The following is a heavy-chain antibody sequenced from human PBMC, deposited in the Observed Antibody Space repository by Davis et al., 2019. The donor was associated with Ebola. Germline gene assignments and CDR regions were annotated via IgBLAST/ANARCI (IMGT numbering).Heavy chain of an antibody. V-gene: IGHV3-21*05. CDR3: ARGIAAAGTLLSHYYYGMDV. CDR1: GFTFSSYS. J-gene: IGHJ6*04. Sequence: GGSLRLSCAASGFTFSSYSMNWVRQAPGKGLEWVSYISSSSSYIYYADSVKGRFTISRDNAKNSLYLQMNSLRAEDTAVYYCARGIAAAGTLLSHYYYGMDVWGRGTTVTVSS. CDR2: ISSSSSYI. D-gene: IGHD6-13*01.